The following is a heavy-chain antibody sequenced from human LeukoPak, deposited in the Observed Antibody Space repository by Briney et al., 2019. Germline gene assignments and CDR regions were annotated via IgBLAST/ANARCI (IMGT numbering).Heavy chain of an antibody. CDR3: ARATYLAARPKGLLCYYFDY. D-gene: IGHD6-6*01. CDR2: INSDGSST. CDR1: GFTFSSYW. V-gene: IGHV3-74*01. Sequence: GGSLRLSCVASGFTFSSYWMHWVRQAPGKGLVWVSRINSDGSSTSYADSVKGRFTISRDNAKNTLYLQMNSLRAEDTAVYYCARATYLAARPKGLLCYYFDYWGQGTLVTVSS. J-gene: IGHJ4*02.